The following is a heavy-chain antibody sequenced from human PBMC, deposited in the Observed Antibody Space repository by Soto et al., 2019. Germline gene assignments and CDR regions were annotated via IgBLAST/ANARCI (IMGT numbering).Heavy chain of an antibody. V-gene: IGHV4-34*01. CDR1: GGSFSGYY. CDR3: ARAGITMVRGVTKLNWFDP. J-gene: IGHJ5*02. D-gene: IGHD3-10*01. Sequence: SETLSLTCAVYGGSFSGYYWSWIRQPPGKGLEWIGEINHSGSTNYNPSLKSRVTISVDTSKNQFSLKLSSVTAADTAVYYCARAGITMVRGVTKLNWFDPWGQGTLVPVSS. CDR2: INHSGST.